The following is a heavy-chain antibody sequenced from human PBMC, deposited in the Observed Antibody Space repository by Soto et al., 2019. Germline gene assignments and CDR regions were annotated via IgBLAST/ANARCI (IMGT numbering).Heavy chain of an antibody. CDR1: GGTFSSRA. CDR3: ANSRGGTFLGYHGMDI. J-gene: IGHJ6*02. V-gene: IGHV1-69*01. D-gene: IGHD3-16*01. CDR2: IIPGFGRV. Sequence: QVQLVQSGPEVKKTGTSVKVSCKASGGTFSSRAISWVRQAPGQGLEWMGGIIPGFGRVNYAEKFQDRVTITADESTGTVYMELSSLRSEDTALYYWANSRGGTFLGYHGMDIWGQGTTVSVSS.